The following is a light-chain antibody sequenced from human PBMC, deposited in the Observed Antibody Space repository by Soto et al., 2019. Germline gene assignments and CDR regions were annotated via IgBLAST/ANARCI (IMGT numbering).Light chain of an antibody. CDR3: SSYTTSSTLV. CDR2: DVS. CDR1: SSDVGAYNY. Sequence: QSVLTQPASVSGSPGQSITISCTGTSSDVGAYNYVSWYQQHPSKAPKLMIYDVSNRPSGVSNRFSGSKSDNTASLTISGLQAEDEADYYCSSYTTSSTLVFGGGTKVTVL. V-gene: IGLV2-14*03. J-gene: IGLJ2*01.